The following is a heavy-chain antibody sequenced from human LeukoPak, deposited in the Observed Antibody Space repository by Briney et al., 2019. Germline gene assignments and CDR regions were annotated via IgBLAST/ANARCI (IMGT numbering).Heavy chain of an antibody. CDR2: IDRLTRTR. CDR1: GFTFSNAW. Sequence: GGSLRLSCAASGFTFSNAWMSWVRQAPGKGREWISYIDRLTRTRYYADSVKGRFTISRDNAKNSLYLQMYSLRAEDTAVYYCARDGGTDGYNWAIDYWGQGTLVTVSS. CDR3: ARDGGTDGYNWAIDY. J-gene: IGHJ4*02. V-gene: IGHV3-48*01. D-gene: IGHD5-24*01.